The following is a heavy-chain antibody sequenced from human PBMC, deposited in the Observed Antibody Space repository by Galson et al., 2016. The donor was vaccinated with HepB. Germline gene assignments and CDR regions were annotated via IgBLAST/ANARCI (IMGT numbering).Heavy chain of an antibody. Sequence: RLSXAASGXXFNTYDXNWVRXAPGKGLEXXXYISRTSSYIYYADSVRGRFTISRDNAKNSLFLQLNSLRAADTAIYYVARDMAGYNWIDVWGXGT. J-gene: IGHJ6*01. CDR2: ISRTSSYI. CDR3: ARDMAGYNWIDV. CDR1: GXXFNTYD. V-gene: IGHV3-21*05. D-gene: IGHD5-24*01.